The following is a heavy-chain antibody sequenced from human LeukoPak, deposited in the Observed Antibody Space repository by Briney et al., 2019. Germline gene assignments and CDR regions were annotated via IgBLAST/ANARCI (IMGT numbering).Heavy chain of an antibody. Sequence: PGGSLRLSCAASGFSFSSYVMSWVRQAPGKGLEWVSAISGSSGSTYYADSVKGRFTISRDNPKNTLYLQMNSLRAEDTAIYYCVKNFWSDKYYFYYMDVWGKGTTVTVSS. CDR3: VKNFWSDKYYFYYMDV. J-gene: IGHJ6*03. V-gene: IGHV3-23*01. CDR1: GFSFSSYV. CDR2: ISGSSGST. D-gene: IGHD3-3*01.